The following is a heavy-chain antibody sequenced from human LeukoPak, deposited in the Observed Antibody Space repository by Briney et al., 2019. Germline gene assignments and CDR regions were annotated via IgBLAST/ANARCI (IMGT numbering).Heavy chain of an antibody. CDR2: INHSGST. V-gene: IGHV4-34*01. J-gene: IGHJ6*02. D-gene: IGHD6-13*01. CDR3: ARGIGGSSWYDYYYGMDV. Sequence: SETLSLTCAVYGGSFSGYYWSWIRQPPGKGLGWIGEINHSGSTNYNPSLKSRVTISVDTSKNQFSLKLSSVTAADTAVYYCARGIGGSSWYDYYYGMDVWGQGTTVTVSS. CDR1: GGSFSGYY.